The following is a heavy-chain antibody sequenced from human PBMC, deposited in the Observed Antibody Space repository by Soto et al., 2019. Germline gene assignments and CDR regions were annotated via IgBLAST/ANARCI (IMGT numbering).Heavy chain of an antibody. CDR2: MKPNSGNT. Sequence: QVKLVQSGAEVKKPGASVKVSCKASGYTFTSYDINWVRQATGQGLEWMGWMKPNSGNTGYAQKFQGRITMTRNTSISTAYREMCSLTAEYTGVYYCARTFYGDNVDYWGQGTPVTVSS. D-gene: IGHD4-17*01. CDR1: GYTFTSYD. CDR3: ARTFYGDNVDY. V-gene: IGHV1-8*01. J-gene: IGHJ4*02.